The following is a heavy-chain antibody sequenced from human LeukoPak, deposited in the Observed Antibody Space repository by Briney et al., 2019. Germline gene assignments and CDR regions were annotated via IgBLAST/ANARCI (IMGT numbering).Heavy chain of an antibody. CDR2: ISGSGGST. D-gene: IGHD1-26*01. J-gene: IGHJ4*02. CDR3: AKVYSGSYYEENY. Sequence: GGSLRLSCAASGFTVSSNYMSWVRQAPGKGLEWVSAISGSGGSTYYADSVKGRFTISRDNSKNTLYLQMNSLRAEDTAVYYCAKVYSGSYYEENYWGQGTLVTVSS. CDR1: GFTVSSNY. V-gene: IGHV3-23*01.